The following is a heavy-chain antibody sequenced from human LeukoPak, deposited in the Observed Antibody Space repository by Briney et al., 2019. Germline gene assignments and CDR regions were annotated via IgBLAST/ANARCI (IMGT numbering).Heavy chain of an antibody. Sequence: ASVKVSCKASGYTFTSYAMNWVRQAPGQGLEWMGWINTNTGNPTYAQGFTGRFVFSLDTSVSTAYLQISSLKAEDTAVYYCARDMTSYSSSSGYFDYWGQGTLVTVSS. V-gene: IGHV7-4-1*02. CDR2: INTNTGNP. CDR1: GYTFTSYA. CDR3: ARDMTSYSSSSGYFDY. D-gene: IGHD6-6*01. J-gene: IGHJ4*02.